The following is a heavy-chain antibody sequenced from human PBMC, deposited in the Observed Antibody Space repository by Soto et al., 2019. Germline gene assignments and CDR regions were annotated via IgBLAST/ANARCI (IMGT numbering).Heavy chain of an antibody. Sequence: QVQLVQSGAEVKKPGASVKVSCKASGYTFTSYGISWVRQAPGQGLEWMGWISAYNGNTNYAQKLQGRVTMTTDTSTSTAYMELGGLRSDDTAVYYCARVPWSDLAGRSVDYWGQGTLVTVSS. J-gene: IGHJ4*02. CDR2: ISAYNGNT. D-gene: IGHD3-3*01. CDR1: GYTFTSYG. V-gene: IGHV1-18*01. CDR3: ARVPWSDLAGRSVDY.